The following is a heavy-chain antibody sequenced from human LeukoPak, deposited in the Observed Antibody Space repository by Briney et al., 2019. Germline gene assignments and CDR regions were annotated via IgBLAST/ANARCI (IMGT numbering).Heavy chain of an antibody. V-gene: IGHV4-34*01. CDR3: ARAAYSNYVLVWFDP. CDR2: INHSGST. D-gene: IGHD4-11*01. CDR1: GGSFSGYY. Sequence: SETLSLTCAVYGGSFSGYYWSWIRQPPGKGLEWIREINHSGSTNYNPSLKSRVTISVDTSKNQFSLKLSSVTAADTAVYYCARAAYSNYVLVWFDPWGQGTLVTVSS. J-gene: IGHJ5*02.